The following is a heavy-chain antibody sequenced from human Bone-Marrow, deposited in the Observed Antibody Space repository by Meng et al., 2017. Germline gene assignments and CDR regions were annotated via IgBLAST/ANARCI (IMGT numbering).Heavy chain of an antibody. CDR1: GFTFRSYA. D-gene: IGHD5-18*01. V-gene: IGHV3-23*04. Sequence: VALVGSGGGLVQPGGSLGLACAASGFTFRSYAMNWVRQAPGEGLEWVSTISSSGDSSYYADSVEDRFTISRVNFKNTLYLRMNSLRAEDMAVYYCTLDTAMINWGQGTLVTVSS. CDR2: ISSSGDSS. J-gene: IGHJ4*02. CDR3: TLDTAMIN.